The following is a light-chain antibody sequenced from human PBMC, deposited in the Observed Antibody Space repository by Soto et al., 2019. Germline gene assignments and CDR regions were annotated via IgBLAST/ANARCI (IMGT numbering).Light chain of an antibody. CDR1: SSDIGASNS. CDR2: EVT. Sequence: QSVLTQPPSESGSPGQSVTISCAGSSSDIGASNSVSWYQQHPGKAPKLLISEVTKRPSGVPDRFSGSKSGNTASLTVSGLQADDEADYYCGSKAGSNKHVVFGGGTQLTVL. V-gene: IGLV2-8*01. CDR3: GSKAGSNKHVV. J-gene: IGLJ2*01.